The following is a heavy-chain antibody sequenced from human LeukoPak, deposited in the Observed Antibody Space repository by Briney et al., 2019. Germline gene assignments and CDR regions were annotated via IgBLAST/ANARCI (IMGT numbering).Heavy chain of an antibody. J-gene: IGHJ4*02. CDR2: ISGSGGST. CDR1: GFTFSSYA. D-gene: IGHD1-26*01. Sequence: PGGSLRLSCGASGFTFSSYAMSWVRQAPGKGLEWVSAISGSGGSTYYADSVKGRFTLSRDNSKNTLYLQMNRLRAEDTAVYYCAKVARKWELSDYFDYWGQGTLVTVSA. CDR3: AKVARKWELSDYFDY. V-gene: IGHV3-23*01.